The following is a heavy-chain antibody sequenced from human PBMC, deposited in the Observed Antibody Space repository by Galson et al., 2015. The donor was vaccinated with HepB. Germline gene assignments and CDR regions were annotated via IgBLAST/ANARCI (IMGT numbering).Heavy chain of an antibody. J-gene: IGHJ4*02. Sequence: LRLSCAASGFTFSSYAMSWVRQAPGKGLEWVSAISGSGGSTYYADSVKGRFTISRDNSKNTLYLQMNSLRAEDTAVYYCAKDTYYYGSGTQSAYDYWGQGTLVTVSS. D-gene: IGHD3-10*01. CDR2: ISGSGGST. CDR1: GFTFSSYA. CDR3: AKDTYYYGSGTQSAYDY. V-gene: IGHV3-23*01.